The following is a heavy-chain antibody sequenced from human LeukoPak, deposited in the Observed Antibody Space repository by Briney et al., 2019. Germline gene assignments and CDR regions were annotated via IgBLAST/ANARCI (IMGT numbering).Heavy chain of an antibody. CDR1: GFTFSSYA. D-gene: IGHD1-26*01. CDR2: ISYDGSNK. J-gene: IGHJ4*02. V-gene: IGHV3-30-3*01. CDR3: ARDLHSGSYLDY. Sequence: GRSLRLSCAASGFTFSSYAMHWVRQAPGKGLEWVAVISYDGSNKYYADSVKGRFTISRDNSKNTLYLQMNSLRAEDTAVYYCARDLHSGSYLDYWGQGTLVTVSS.